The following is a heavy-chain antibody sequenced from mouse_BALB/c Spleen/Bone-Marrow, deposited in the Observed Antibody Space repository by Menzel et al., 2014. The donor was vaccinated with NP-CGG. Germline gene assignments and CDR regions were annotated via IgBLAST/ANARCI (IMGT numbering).Heavy chain of an antibody. CDR3: ARDGDYTYAWFAY. CDR1: GFTFSDYY. CDR2: ISDGGSYT. J-gene: IGHJ3*01. Sequence: EVKLMESWGGLVKPGGSLKLSCAASGFTFSDYYMYWVRQTPEKRLEWVATISDGGSYTFYPDSAKGRFTISRDNAKNNLYLQMSSLKSEDTAMYYCARDGDYTYAWFAYWGQGTLVTVSA. D-gene: IGHD2-14*01. V-gene: IGHV5-4*02.